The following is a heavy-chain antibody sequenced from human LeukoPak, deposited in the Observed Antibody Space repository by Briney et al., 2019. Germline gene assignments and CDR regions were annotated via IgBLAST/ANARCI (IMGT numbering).Heavy chain of an antibody. Sequence: GGSLRLSCAASGFTFSSYGMHWVRQAPGQGLEWMGIIHVGGDTTGNAQKFQGRVTMTKDTSSSTFYMELNSLTFEDTAVYYCARGGCSGDCYSAPFDYWGQGALVTVSS. D-gene: IGHD2-21*02. CDR3: ARGGCSGDCYSAPFDY. CDR1: GFTFSSYG. V-gene: IGHV1-46*01. CDR2: IHVGGDTT. J-gene: IGHJ4*02.